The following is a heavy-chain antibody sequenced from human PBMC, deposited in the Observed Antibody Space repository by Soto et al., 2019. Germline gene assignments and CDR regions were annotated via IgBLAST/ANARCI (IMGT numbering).Heavy chain of an antibody. CDR3: ARHYSSGSRNWFDP. Sequence: PSETLSLTCSVSGGSINSSSYFWGWVRQPPGKGLEWIGSIYYSGSTYYNPSLRSRVTISVDTSKNQFSLKLSSVTAADTAVFYCARHYSSGSRNWFDPWVQGTLVTVSS. CDR1: GGSINSSSYF. V-gene: IGHV4-39*01. J-gene: IGHJ5*02. CDR2: IYYSGST. D-gene: IGHD6-19*01.